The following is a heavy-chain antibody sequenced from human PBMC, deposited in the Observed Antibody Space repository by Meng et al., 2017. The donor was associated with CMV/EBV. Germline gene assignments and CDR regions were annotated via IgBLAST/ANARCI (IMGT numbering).Heavy chain of an antibody. V-gene: IGHV4-4*02. Sequence: GSISSSSWWSWVRQPPGKGLEWIGEIYHSGSTNYNPSPKSRVTISVDKSKNQFSLKLSSVTAADTAVYYCARGATTLVVIAQGPFDPWGQGTLVTVSS. CDR2: IYHSGST. CDR1: GSISSSSW. J-gene: IGHJ5*02. CDR3: ARGATTLVVIAQGPFDP. D-gene: IGHD2-21*01.